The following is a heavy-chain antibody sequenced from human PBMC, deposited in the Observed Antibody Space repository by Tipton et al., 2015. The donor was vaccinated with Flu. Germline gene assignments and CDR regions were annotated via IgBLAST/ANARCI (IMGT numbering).Heavy chain of an antibody. CDR3: ARDSHITGTTGAFDI. Sequence: TLSLTCTVSGGSISSYCWSWIRQPPGKGLEWIGYIYYSGSTNYNPSLKSRVTISVDTSKNQFSLKLSSVTAADTAVYYCARDSHITGTTGAFDIWGQGTMVTVSS. CDR2: IYYSGST. CDR1: GGSISSYC. V-gene: IGHV4-59*01. D-gene: IGHD1-20*01. J-gene: IGHJ3*02.